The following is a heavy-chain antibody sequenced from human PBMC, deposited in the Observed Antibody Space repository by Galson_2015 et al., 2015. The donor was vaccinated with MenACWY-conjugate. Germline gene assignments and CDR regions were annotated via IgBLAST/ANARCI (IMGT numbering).Heavy chain of an antibody. J-gene: IGHJ4*02. D-gene: IGHD2-2*02. CDR3: ARDLSCSSTSCYTGGSFDY. Sequence: SVKVSCKASGGTFSSYAISWVRQAPGQGLEWMGRIIPILGIANYAQKFQGRVTITADKSTSTAYMELSSLRSEDTAVYYCARDLSCSSTSCYTGGSFDYWGQGTLVTVSS. CDR1: GGTFSSYA. CDR2: IIPILGIA. V-gene: IGHV1-69*04.